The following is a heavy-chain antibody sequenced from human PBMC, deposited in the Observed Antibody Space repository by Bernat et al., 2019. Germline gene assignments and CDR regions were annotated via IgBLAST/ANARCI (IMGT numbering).Heavy chain of an antibody. CDR3: ARHLRGSSSWYDY. CDR2: IDPSDSYT. J-gene: IGHJ4*02. V-gene: IGHV5-10-1*01. CDR1: EYSFTTYW. D-gene: IGHD6-13*01. Sequence: EVQLVQSGAEVKKPGESLRISCKASEYSFTTYWITWVRQMPGKGLQWMGRIDPSDSYTNYSPSFQGYVTISADKSISTAFLQWSSLKASDTAMYYCARHLRGSSSWYDYWGQGTLVTVSS.